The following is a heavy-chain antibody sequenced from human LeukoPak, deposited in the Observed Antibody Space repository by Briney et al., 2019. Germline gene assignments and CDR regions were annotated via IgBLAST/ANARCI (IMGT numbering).Heavy chain of an antibody. CDR2: ISFDGNNE. V-gene: IGHV3-30*03. CDR3: ARLRYSDY. Sequence: PGGSLRLSCAASGFTFNNYGMHWIRQAPGKGLEWVTFISFDGNNEYYADSVKGRFTISRDNAKNSLYLQMNSLRAEDTAVYYCARLRYSDYWGQGTLVTVSS. J-gene: IGHJ4*02. D-gene: IGHD2-21*01. CDR1: GFTFNNYG.